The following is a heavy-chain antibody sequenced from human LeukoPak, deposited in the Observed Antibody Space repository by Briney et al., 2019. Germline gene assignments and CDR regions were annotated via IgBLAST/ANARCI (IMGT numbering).Heavy chain of an antibody. V-gene: IGHV3-49*04. D-gene: IGHD5-12*01. CDR2: VRSKTYGGTT. J-gene: IGHJ3*02. CDR3: TRDALRGSGLFSGDAFDI. CDR1: GFTFGDYS. Sequence: GGSLRLSCTTSGFTFGDYSMSWVRQAPGKGLEWLGFVRSKTYGGTTEYAASGKGRFTISRDDSKSIAYLQINSLITEHTAMYYCTRDALRGSGLFSGDAFDIWGQGTVVTVSS.